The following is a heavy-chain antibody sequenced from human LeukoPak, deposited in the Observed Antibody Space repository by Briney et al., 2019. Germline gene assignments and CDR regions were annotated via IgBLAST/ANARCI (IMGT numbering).Heavy chain of an antibody. CDR1: GFTFSGYE. J-gene: IGHJ4*02. CDR3: ARDLSGWYDY. Sequence: PGGSLRLSCAASGFTFSGYEMNWVRQAPGKGLEWVSYISRSGSSIYYADSVKGQFTISRDNAKNSLYLQMNSLRAEDTAVYYCARDLSGWYDYWGQGTLVTVSS. CDR2: ISRSGSSI. V-gene: IGHV3-48*03. D-gene: IGHD6-19*01.